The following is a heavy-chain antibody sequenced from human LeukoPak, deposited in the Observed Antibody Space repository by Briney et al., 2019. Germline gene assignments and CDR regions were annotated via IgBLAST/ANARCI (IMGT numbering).Heavy chain of an antibody. D-gene: IGHD6-13*01. J-gene: IGHJ5*02. CDR3: ARGLAAAGGNWFDP. Sequence: SQTLSLTCTVPGGSISSGDYYWSWIRQPPGKGLEWIGYIYYSGSTYYNPSLKSRVTISVDTSKNQFSLKLSSVTAADTAVYYCARGLAAAGGNWFDPWGQGTLVTVSS. V-gene: IGHV4-30-4*01. CDR1: GGSISSGDYY. CDR2: IYYSGST.